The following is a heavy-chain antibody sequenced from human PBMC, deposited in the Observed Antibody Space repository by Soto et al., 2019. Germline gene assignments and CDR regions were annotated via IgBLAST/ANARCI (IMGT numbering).Heavy chain of an antibody. D-gene: IGHD1-20*01. CDR3: ARGNRYNWNYFDY. CDR1: GGSISSGGYS. J-gene: IGHJ4*02. V-gene: IGHV4-30-2*01. CDR2: IYHSGST. Sequence: LSLTCAVSGGSISSGGYSWSWIRQPPGKGLEWIGYIYHSGSTYYNPSLKSRVTISVDRSKNQFSLKLSSVTAADTAVYYCARGNRYNWNYFDYWGQGTLVTVSS.